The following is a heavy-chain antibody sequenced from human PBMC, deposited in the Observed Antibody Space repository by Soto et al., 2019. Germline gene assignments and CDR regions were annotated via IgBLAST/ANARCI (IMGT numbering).Heavy chain of an antibody. J-gene: IGHJ1*01. Sequence: QVQLQESGPGLVKPSETLSLTCTVSGGSVSSGSYYWSWIRQPPGKGLEWIGYICYGGSTNYNPSLKSRVTISVDTSKNQFSLKLSSVTAADTAVYYCAGYCSGGSCYPAFEYFQHWGQGTLVTVSS. CDR1: GGSVSSGSYY. D-gene: IGHD2-15*01. CDR2: ICYGGST. V-gene: IGHV4-61*01. CDR3: AGYCSGGSCYPAFEYFQH.